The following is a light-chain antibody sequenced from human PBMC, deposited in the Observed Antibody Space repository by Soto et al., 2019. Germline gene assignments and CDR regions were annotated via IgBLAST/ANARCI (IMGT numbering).Light chain of an antibody. CDR3: QQRSDWFT. CDR1: LSVSVY. CDR2: DAS. J-gene: IGKJ5*01. V-gene: IGKV3-11*01. Sequence: EIVLTQSPATLSLSPGERATLSCRTSLSVSVYLDWYQQKPGQAPRLLISDASNRATGIPARFSGSGSGTDFTLTISSLEPEDFGLYYCQQRSDWFTFGQGTRLEIK.